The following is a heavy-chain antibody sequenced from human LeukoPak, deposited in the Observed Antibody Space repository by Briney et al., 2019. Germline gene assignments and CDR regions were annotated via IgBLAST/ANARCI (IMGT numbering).Heavy chain of an antibody. Sequence: GGSLRLSCAASGFDFRGYGMSWFRQAPGQGLEWVSDINGRADRTHYADSVQGRFSVSRDNSNNILYLHMSGLRPADTALYFCAKRGSFYRRQTSYGDSFDVWGQGTMVTVSS. CDR3: AKRGSFYRRQTSYGDSFDV. V-gene: IGHV3-23*01. CDR1: GFDFRGYG. CDR2: INGRADRT. J-gene: IGHJ3*01. D-gene: IGHD5/OR15-5a*01.